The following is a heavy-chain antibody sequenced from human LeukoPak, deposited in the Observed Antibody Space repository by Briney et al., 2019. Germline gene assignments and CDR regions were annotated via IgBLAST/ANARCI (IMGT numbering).Heavy chain of an antibody. D-gene: IGHD6-19*01. V-gene: IGHV3-23*01. Sequence: GGSLRLSCAASGFTFSSYAMSWVRQAPGKGLEWVSAISGSGGSTYYADSVKGRFTISRDNAKNSLYLQMNSLRAEDTAVYYCARDSVAVAGTYYYYYMDVWGKGTTVTISS. CDR2: ISGSGGST. CDR3: ARDSVAVAGTYYYYYMDV. CDR1: GFTFSSYA. J-gene: IGHJ6*03.